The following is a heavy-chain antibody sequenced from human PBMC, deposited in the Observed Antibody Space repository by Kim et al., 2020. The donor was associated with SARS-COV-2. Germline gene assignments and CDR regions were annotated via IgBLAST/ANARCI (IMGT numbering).Heavy chain of an antibody. CDR3: ARRVYNWNPEVSQHDAFDI. D-gene: IGHD1-20*01. J-gene: IGHJ3*02. V-gene: IGHV5-51*01. CDR2: IYPGDSDT. CDR1: GYSFTSYW. Sequence: GESLKISCKGSGYSFTSYWIGWVRQMPGKGLEWMGIIYPGDSDTRYSPSFQGQVTISADKSISTAYLQWSSLKASDTAMYYCARRVYNWNPEVSQHDAFDIWGQGTMVTVSS.